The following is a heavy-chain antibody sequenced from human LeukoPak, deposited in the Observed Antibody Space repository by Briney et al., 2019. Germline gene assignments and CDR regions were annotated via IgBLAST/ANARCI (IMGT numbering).Heavy chain of an antibody. CDR2: FYHTGIT. J-gene: IGHJ4*02. Sequence: PSQTLSLTCAVPGGSITTGGYSWSWIRQPPGKGLEWIGYFYHTGITYYNPSLNSRVTISVDRSKNQFSLKLSSVTAADTAVYYCASGLGQQFFYWGQGTLVTVSS. CDR1: GGSITTGGYS. D-gene: IGHD6-13*01. V-gene: IGHV4-30-2*01. CDR3: ASGLGQQFFY.